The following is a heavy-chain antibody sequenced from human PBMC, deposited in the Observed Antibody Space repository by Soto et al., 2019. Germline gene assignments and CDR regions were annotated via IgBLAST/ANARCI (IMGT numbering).Heavy chain of an antibody. V-gene: IGHV3-53*01. CDR2: IYSAGST. D-gene: IGHD6-6*01. Sequence: VGSLRLSCAASCLTVSSSYMSWVRQAPGKGLQWVSVIYSAGSTYYANSVKGRFTISRDISKNTVFLHMDSLRDEDTAIYYCAKDREYPRDYFHYWCQGTLVTVSS. CDR3: AKDREYPRDYFHY. CDR1: CLTVSSSY. J-gene: IGHJ4*02.